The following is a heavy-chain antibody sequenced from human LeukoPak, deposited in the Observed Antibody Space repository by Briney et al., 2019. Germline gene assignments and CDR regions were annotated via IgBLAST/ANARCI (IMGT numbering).Heavy chain of an antibody. CDR3: VKVVGAPNWFDP. D-gene: IGHD1-26*01. CDR2: IYYSGST. CDR1: GGSFSGYY. V-gene: IGHV4-34*01. Sequence: SETLSLTCAVYGGSFSGYYWGWIRRPPGKGLEWIGSIYYSGSTYYNPSLKSRVTISIDTSKNQFSLKLSSVTATDTAVFYCVKVVGAPNWFDPWGQGTLVTVSS. J-gene: IGHJ5*02.